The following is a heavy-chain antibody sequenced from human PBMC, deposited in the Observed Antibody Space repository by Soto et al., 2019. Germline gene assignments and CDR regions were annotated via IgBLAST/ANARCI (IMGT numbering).Heavy chain of an antibody. D-gene: IGHD3-10*01. CDR2: IYYSGST. CDR3: ARAGTNMVQFDY. J-gene: IGHJ4*02. Sequence: SETLSLTCTASGGSINSYFWSWIRQSPGKGLEWIGHIYYSGSTSYSPSLKSRVSMSVDTSKNQFSLEVHSVTAADTAVYYCARAGTNMVQFDYWGQGTLVT. V-gene: IGHV4-59*01. CDR1: GGSINSYF.